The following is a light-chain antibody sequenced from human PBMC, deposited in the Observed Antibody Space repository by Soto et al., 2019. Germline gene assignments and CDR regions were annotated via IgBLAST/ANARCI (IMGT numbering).Light chain of an antibody. V-gene: IGKV3-11*01. CDR1: QSVSSY. Sequence: EIVLTQSPATLSLSPGERATLSCRASQSVSSYLAWYQQKPGQAPRLLIYDASNRATGIQARFSGSGSGTDFTLTISSLEPEDFAVYYCQQRSNWRRTFGQGTKVEIK. J-gene: IGKJ1*01. CDR2: DAS. CDR3: QQRSNWRRT.